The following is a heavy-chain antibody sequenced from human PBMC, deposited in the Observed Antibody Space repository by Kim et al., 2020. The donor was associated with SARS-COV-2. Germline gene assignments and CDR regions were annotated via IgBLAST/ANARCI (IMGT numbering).Heavy chain of an antibody. CDR1: GGSISTSTDY. CDR2: IYYSGTT. V-gene: IGHV4-39*01. CDR3: GRWRDCPGGVCYKWFDP. J-gene: IGHJ5*02. Sequence: SETLSLTCTVSGGSISTSTDYWAWIRQPPGKGLEWIASIYYSGTTYYSPSLKSPVTISVDTSKNQFYLKLSSVTAADTAVYYCGRWRDCPGGVCYKWFDPWGQGILVTVSS. D-gene: IGHD2-8*02.